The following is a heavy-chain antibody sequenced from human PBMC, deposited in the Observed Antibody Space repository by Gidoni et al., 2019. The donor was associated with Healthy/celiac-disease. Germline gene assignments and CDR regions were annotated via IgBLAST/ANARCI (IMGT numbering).Heavy chain of an antibody. CDR3: TTEVDYGDYDLPGY. CDR2: IKSKTDGGTT. J-gene: IGHJ4*02. Sequence: SNAWMNWVRQAPGKGLEWVGRIKSKTDGGTTDYAAPVKGRFTISRDDSKNTLYLQMNSLKTEDTAVYYCTTEVDYGDYDLPGYWGQGTLVTVSS. CDR1: SNAW. V-gene: IGHV3-15*07. D-gene: IGHD4-17*01.